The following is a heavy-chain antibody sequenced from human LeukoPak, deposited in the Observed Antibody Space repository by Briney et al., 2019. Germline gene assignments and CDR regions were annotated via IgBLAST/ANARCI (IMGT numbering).Heavy chain of an antibody. D-gene: IGHD2-2*01. CDR3: ARTAPWAY. J-gene: IGHJ4*02. CDR1: GGSFSGYY. V-gene: IGHV4-34*01. Sequence: SETLSLTCAVYGGSFSGYYWSWIRQPPGKGLEWIGEINHSGSTNYNPSLKSRVTISVDTSKNQFSLKLSSVTAADTAVYYCARTAPWAYWGQGTLVTISS. CDR2: INHSGST.